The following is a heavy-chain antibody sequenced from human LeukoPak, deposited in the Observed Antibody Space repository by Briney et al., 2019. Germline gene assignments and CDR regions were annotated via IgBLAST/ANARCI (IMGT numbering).Heavy chain of an antibody. V-gene: IGHV4-4*02. D-gene: IGHD5-12*01. J-gene: IGHJ4*02. CDR1: GGSISSSNW. Sequence: SGTLSLTCAVSGGSISSSNWWSWVRPPPGKGLEWIGEIYHSGSTNYNPSLKSRVTISVDKSKNQFSLKLSSVTAADTAVYYCARATTIGVWLRGPLDYWGQGTLVTVSS. CDR2: IYHSGST. CDR3: ARATTIGVWLRGPLDY.